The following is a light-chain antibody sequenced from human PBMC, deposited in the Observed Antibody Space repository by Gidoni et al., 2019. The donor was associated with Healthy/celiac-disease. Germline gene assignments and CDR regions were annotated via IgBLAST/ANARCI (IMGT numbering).Light chain of an antibody. CDR3: QESCGATART. CDR2: AAS. V-gene: IGKV1-39*01. J-gene: IGKJ5*01. Sequence: DIQMTPSGSSLSASVGNRVTITCPASQSISSYLIWYQQKPGKAPKLLIYAASSWQSGVQSRFSDKGSGTDFTLTFRSVQPGHNATHFSQESCGATARTFGEGTRVEIK. CDR1: QSISSY.